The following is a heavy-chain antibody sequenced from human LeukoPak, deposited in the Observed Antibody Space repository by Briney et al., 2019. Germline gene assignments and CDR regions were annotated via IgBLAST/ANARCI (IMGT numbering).Heavy chain of an antibody. J-gene: IGHJ4*02. CDR1: GFTFSSYS. D-gene: IGHD2-2*01. Sequence: GGSLRLSCAASGFTFSSYSMNWVRQAPGKGLEWVSSIGTSSSTHIYYADSVKGRFTISRDNAKNSLSLQMNSLRGGDTAVYYCAREGPVDCSSTSCYADYWGQGTLVTVSS. CDR2: IGTSSSTHI. V-gene: IGHV3-21*01. CDR3: AREGPVDCSSTSCYADY.